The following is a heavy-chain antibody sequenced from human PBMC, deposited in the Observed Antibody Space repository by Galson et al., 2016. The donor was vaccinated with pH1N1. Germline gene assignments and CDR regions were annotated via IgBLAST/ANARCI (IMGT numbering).Heavy chain of an antibody. J-gene: IGHJ4*02. D-gene: IGHD5-12*01. Sequence: SLRLSCAGSGFTFNYYYMTWVRQAPGKGLEWVAYISGGGFTTYYADPVKGRFTVSRDNAKTSLYLQMTRLRADDAGIYYCAREGGYCGASSCHNGLDFWGQGTLVTVSS. V-gene: IGHV3-11*01. CDR3: AREGGYCGASSCHNGLDF. CDR1: GFTFNYYY. CDR2: ISGGGFTT.